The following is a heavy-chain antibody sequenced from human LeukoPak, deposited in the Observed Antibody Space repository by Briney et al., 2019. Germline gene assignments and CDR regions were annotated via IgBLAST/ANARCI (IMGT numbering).Heavy chain of an antibody. CDR1: GYTFTSYD. CDR3: ARRFNYYDSSGYYEGFYFDY. CDR2: ISAY. D-gene: IGHD3-22*01. J-gene: IGHJ4*02. Sequence: ASVKVSCKASGYTFTSYDINWVRQATGQGLEWMGWISAYAQKFQGRVTMTTDTSTSTAYMELRSLRSDDTAVYYCARRFNYYDSSGYYEGFYFDYWGQGNLVTVSS. V-gene: IGHV1-18*01.